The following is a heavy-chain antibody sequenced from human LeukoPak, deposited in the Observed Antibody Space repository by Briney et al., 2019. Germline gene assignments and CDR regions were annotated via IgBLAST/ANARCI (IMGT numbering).Heavy chain of an antibody. D-gene: IGHD6-13*01. CDR2: IWYDGSNK. J-gene: IGHJ6*02. CDR1: GFTFSSHG. V-gene: IGHV3-33*06. CDR3: AKDMRQYSSRWHRRNHYYYGMDV. Sequence: PGRSLRLSCAASGFTFSSHGMHWVRQAPGKGLEWMAVIWYDGSNKYYADSVKGRFTISRDNSKNTLYLQMNSLRAEDTAVYYCAKDMRQYSSRWHRRNHYYYGMDVWGQGTTVTVSS.